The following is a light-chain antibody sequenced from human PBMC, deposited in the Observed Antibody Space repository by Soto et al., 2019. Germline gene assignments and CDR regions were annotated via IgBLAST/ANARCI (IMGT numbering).Light chain of an antibody. CDR2: KTS. CDR3: RQYQSFSLT. V-gene: IGKV1-5*03. J-gene: IGKJ4*01. CDR1: QSISSY. Sequence: DIPMTQSPSSLSSSVGCRVTITCRASQSISSYLNWYQQKPGKAPKLLIYKTSNLESGVPSRFSGSGSGTEFSLTISSLQPDDFATYYCRQYQSFSLTFGGGTKVDIK.